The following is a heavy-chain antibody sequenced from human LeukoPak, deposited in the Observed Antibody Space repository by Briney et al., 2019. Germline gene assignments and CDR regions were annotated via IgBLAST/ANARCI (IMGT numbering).Heavy chain of an antibody. CDR2: ISWNSGSI. Sequence: GRSLRLSCAASGFTFDDYAMHWVRQAPGKGLEWVSGISWNSGSIGYADSVKGRFTISRDNAKNSLYLQMNSLRAEDTALCYCAREPSDTAFDYWGQGTLVTVSS. J-gene: IGHJ4*02. D-gene: IGHD5-18*01. V-gene: IGHV3-9*01. CDR3: AREPSDTAFDY. CDR1: GFTFDDYA.